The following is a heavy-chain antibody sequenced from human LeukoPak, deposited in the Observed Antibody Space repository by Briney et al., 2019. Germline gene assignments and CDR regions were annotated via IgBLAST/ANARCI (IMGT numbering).Heavy chain of an antibody. J-gene: IGHJ4*02. D-gene: IGHD3-10*01. CDR1: GGAISSSSYY. Sequence: PSETLSLTCTVSGGAISSSSYYWGWIRQPPGKGLEGIGSIYYSGSTYYNPSLKSRVTISVDTSKNQFSLTLSSVTAADTAVYYCANYVLLWFGESYLDYWGQGTLVTVSS. CDR2: IYYSGST. CDR3: ANYVLLWFGESYLDY. V-gene: IGHV4-39*01.